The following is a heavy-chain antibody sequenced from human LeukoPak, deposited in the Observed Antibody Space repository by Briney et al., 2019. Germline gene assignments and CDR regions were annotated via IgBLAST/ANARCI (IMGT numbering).Heavy chain of an antibody. D-gene: IGHD7-27*01. V-gene: IGHV3-21*01. CDR1: GFTFSSYS. CDR3: AREAGDLYYFDY. J-gene: IGHJ4*02. CDR2: ISSSSSYI. Sequence: GGSLRLSCAASGFTFSSYSMNWVRQAPGKGLEWVSSISSSSSYIYYADSVKGRFTISRDNAKNSLYLQMNSLRAEDTAVYYCAREAGDLYYFDYWGQGTLVTVSS.